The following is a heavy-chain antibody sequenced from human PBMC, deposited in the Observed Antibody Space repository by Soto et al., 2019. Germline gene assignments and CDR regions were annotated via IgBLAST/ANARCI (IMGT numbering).Heavy chain of an antibody. CDR1: GDSISSGPYS. V-gene: IGHV4-30-2*01. J-gene: IGHJ6*02. D-gene: IGHD1-26*01. CDR2: IFHSEGT. CDR3: ARDGAWRGLDV. Sequence: QLQLQESGSGLVKPSQTLSLTCAVSGDSISSGPYSWSWIRQPPGKGLEWIGYIFHSEGTYYYPSLKSRVTISVDRSKNQFSLKLSSVTAADTAVYYCARDGAWRGLDVWGQGTTVTVSS.